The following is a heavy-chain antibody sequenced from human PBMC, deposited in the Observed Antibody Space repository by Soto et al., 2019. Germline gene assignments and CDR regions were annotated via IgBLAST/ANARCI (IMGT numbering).Heavy chain of an antibody. J-gene: IGHJ4*02. CDR3: AREGRPYYYDSSGYYYLGY. V-gene: IGHV1-3*01. CDR1: GYTFTSYA. Sequence: ASVKVSCKASGYTFTSYAMHWVLQAPGQRLEWMGWINAGNGNTKYSQKFQGRVTITRDTSASTAYMELSSLRSEDTAVYYCAREGRPYYYDSSGYYYLGYWGQGTLVTVSS. D-gene: IGHD3-22*01. CDR2: INAGNGNT.